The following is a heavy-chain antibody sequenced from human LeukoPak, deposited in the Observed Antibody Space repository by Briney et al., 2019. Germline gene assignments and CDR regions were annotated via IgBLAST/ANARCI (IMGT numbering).Heavy chain of an antibody. CDR3: ARSPDYGEPFDY. V-gene: IGHV4-59*01. J-gene: IGHJ4*02. CDR2: IYYSGST. CDR1: GGSISSYY. D-gene: IGHD4-17*01. Sequence: SETLSLTCTVSGGSISSYYWSWIRQPPGKGLEWIGYIYYSGSTNYNPSLKSRVTISVDTSKNQFSLKLSSVTAADTAVYYCARSPDYGEPFDYWGQGTLVTASS.